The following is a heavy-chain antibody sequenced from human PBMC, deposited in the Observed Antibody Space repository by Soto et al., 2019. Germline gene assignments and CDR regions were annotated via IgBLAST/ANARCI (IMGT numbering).Heavy chain of an antibody. J-gene: IGHJ6*02. D-gene: IGHD3-9*01. CDR3: AREGDSLTGYYFDYYYGMDV. V-gene: IGHV1-69*13. CDR2: IIPIFGTA. CDR1: GGTFSSYA. Sequence: SVKVSCKASGGTFSSYAISWVRQAPGQGLEWMGGIIPIFGTANYAQKFQGRVTITADESTSTAYMELSSLRSEDTAVYYCAREGDSLTGYYFDYYYGMDVWGQGTTVTVSS.